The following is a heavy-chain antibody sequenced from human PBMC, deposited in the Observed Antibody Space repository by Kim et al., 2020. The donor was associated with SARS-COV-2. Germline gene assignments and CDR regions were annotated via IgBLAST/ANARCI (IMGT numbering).Heavy chain of an antibody. CDR2: ISYDGSNK. Sequence: GGSLRLSCAASGFTFSSYAMHWVRQAPGKGLEWVAVISYDGSNKCYADSVKGRFTISRDNSKNTLYLQMNSLRAEDTAVYYCARDRGGGYSYQFDYWGQGTLVTVSS. D-gene: IGHD5-18*01. CDR1: GFTFSSYA. V-gene: IGHV3-30-3*01. CDR3: ARDRGGGYSYQFDY. J-gene: IGHJ4*02.